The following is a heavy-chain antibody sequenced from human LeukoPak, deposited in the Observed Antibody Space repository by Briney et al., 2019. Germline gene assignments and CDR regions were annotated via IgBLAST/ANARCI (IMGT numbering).Heavy chain of an antibody. Sequence: ASVKVSCKASGYTFTSYAMHWVRQAPGQRLEWMGWINAGNGNTKYSQKFQGRVTITRDTSASTAYMELSSLRSEDTAVYYCAGDSMVNPFYYFDYWGQGTLVTVSS. J-gene: IGHJ4*02. D-gene: IGHD5-18*01. CDR1: GYTFTSYA. CDR3: AGDSMVNPFYYFDY. CDR2: INAGNGNT. V-gene: IGHV1-3*01.